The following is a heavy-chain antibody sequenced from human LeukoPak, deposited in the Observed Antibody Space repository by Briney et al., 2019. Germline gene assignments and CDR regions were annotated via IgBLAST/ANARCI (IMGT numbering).Heavy chain of an antibody. CDR2: IYPADSDA. CDR1: GYSFTSYW. V-gene: IGHV5-51*01. J-gene: IGHJ4*02. D-gene: IGHD1-1*01. CDR3: ARLASEGTFDY. Sequence: GESLKISCKGSGYSFTSYWIGWVRQMPGKGLEWMGIIYPADSDARYSPSFQGQVTISADKSISIAYLQWSSLKASDTAIYYCARLASEGTFDYWGQGSLVTVSS.